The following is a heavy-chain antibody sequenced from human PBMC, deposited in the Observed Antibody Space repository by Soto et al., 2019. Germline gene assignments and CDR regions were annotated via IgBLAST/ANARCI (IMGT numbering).Heavy chain of an antibody. D-gene: IGHD3-3*01. CDR2: IYHSGST. J-gene: IGHJ6*02. CDR3: ARGSAATIFGVVTHYGMDV. V-gene: IGHV4-30-2*01. Sequence: PSETLSLTCAVSGGSISSGGYSWSWIRQPPGKGLEWIGYIYHSGSTYYNPSLKSRVTISVDRSKNQFSLKLSSVTAADTAVYYCARGSAATIFGVVTHYGMDVWGQGTTVTVSS. CDR1: GGSISSGGYS.